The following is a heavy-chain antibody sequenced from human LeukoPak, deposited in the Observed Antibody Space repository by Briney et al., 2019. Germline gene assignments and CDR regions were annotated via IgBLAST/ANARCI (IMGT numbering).Heavy chain of an antibody. D-gene: IGHD3-10*01. CDR1: GYTFTSYD. CDR3: VRGDYYDSRIYSAFD. CDR2: MNPNSGNT. J-gene: IGHJ4*02. V-gene: IGHV1-8*03. Sequence: ASVKVSCKASGYTFTSYDINWLRQATGQGLEWMGWMNPNSGNTGYAQKFQGRVTITRNTSISTAYMELSSRRYEDTAVYYCVRGDYYDSRIYSAFDWGQGTLVTVSS.